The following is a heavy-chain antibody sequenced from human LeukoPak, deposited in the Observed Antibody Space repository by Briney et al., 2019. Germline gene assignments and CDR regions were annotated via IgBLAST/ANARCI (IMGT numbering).Heavy chain of an antibody. J-gene: IGHJ4*02. CDR3: ARGSSRGFLEWLRFDY. CDR1: GGSFSGYY. V-gene: IGHV4-34*01. D-gene: IGHD3-3*01. CDR2: INHSGSN. Sequence: SETLSLTCAVYGGSFSGYYWSWIRQPPGKGLEWIGEINHSGSNNYNPSLKSRVTISVDTSKDQFSLKLSSVTAADTAVYYCARGSSRGFLEWLRFDYWGQGTLVTVSS.